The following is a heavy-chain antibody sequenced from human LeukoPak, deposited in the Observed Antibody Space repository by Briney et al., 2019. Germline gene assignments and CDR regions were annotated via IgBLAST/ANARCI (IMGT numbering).Heavy chain of an antibody. CDR3: ARADFQNYDFWSGYYRLGGHYYYMDV. V-gene: IGHV3-48*04. Sequence: PGGSLRLSCAASGFTFSSYSMNWVRQAPGKGLEWVSYISSSGSTIYYADSVKGRFTISRDNAKNSLYLQMNSLRAEDTAVYYCARADFQNYDFWSGYYRLGGHYYYMDVWGKGTTVTVSS. CDR1: GFTFSSYS. J-gene: IGHJ6*03. CDR2: ISSSGSTI. D-gene: IGHD3-3*01.